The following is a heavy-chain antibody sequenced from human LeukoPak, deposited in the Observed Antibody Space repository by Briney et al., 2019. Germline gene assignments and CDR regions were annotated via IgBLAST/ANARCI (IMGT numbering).Heavy chain of an antibody. V-gene: IGHV3-7*01. CDR2: INEDGGER. CDR1: GFTLNRYW. J-gene: IGHJ4*02. D-gene: IGHD3-16*01. Sequence: GGSLRLSCAASGFTLNRYWMSWVRQAPRKGLEWVANINEDGGERHYVDSVKGGFPLSRDNAKKPLYLQINSLRAEDTAVYYCARGGILENWGGRTLVTVSS. CDR3: ARGGILEN.